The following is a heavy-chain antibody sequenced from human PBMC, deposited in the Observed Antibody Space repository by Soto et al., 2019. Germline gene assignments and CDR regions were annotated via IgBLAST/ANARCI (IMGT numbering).Heavy chain of an antibody. CDR1: GFTFDDYT. V-gene: IGHV3-43*01. CDR3: AREGDSSSWYYFDY. D-gene: IGHD6-13*01. Sequence: GGSLRLSCAASGFTFDDYTMHWVRQAPGKGLEWVSLISWDGGSTYYADSVKGRFTISRDNSKNTLYLQMNSLRAEDTAVYYCAREGDSSSWYYFDYWGQGTLVTVSS. J-gene: IGHJ4*02. CDR2: ISWDGGST.